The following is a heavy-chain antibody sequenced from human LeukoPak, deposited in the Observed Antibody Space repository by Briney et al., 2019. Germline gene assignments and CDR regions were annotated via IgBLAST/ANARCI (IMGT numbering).Heavy chain of an antibody. Sequence: GGSLRLSCAASGFTFSIYGMHWVRQAPGKGLEWVAVIAEDGKTTYYADSVKGRFTISRDNSRNTLYLQMNSLRPEDTAVYYCTKEGLPSGTSWSAWFDPWGQGTLVTVSS. J-gene: IGHJ5*02. CDR2: IAEDGKTT. V-gene: IGHV3-30*18. CDR1: GFTFSIYG. D-gene: IGHD3-10*01. CDR3: TKEGLPSGTSWSAWFDP.